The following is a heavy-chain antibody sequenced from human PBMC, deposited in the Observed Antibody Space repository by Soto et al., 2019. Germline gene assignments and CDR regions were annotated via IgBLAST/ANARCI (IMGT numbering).Heavy chain of an antibody. CDR3: AKSSGGSYQEFDY. V-gene: IGHV3-30*18. D-gene: IGHD1-26*01. Sequence: QGQLVESGGGVVHPGRSLRLSCAGTGFILSNYGMHWVRQAPGKGLEWVAVISSNGIITYADSVKGRFTISRDTSKNTVNLQMNSLRAEDTSLYYCAKSSGGSYQEFDYWGQGTLVTVSS. J-gene: IGHJ4*02. CDR2: ISSNGIIT. CDR1: GFILSNYG.